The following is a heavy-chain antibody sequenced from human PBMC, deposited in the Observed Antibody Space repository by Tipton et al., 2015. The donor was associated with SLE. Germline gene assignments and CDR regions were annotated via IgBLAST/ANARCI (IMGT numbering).Heavy chain of an antibody. V-gene: IGHV3-53*01. J-gene: IGHJ4*02. CDR2: IYSGGST. D-gene: IGHD2-15*01. Sequence: GSLRLSCAASGFSVSDNYMNWVRQAPGKGLEWVSVIYSGGSTYYADSVKGRFAISRDNSKNTLYLQMNSLKPEDTAVYFCAKEGYCSGGGCTHFGDYYFDYWGQGTQVVVSS. CDR1: GFSVSDNY. CDR3: AKEGYCSGGGCTHFGDYYFDY.